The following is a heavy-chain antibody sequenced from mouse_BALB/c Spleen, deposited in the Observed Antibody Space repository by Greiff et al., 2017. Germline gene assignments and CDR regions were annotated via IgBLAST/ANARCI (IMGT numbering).Heavy chain of an antibody. D-gene: IGHD1-1*01. CDR3: ARETTVVATPFAY. J-gene: IGHJ3*01. Sequence: EVMLVESGGGLVQPGGSRKLSCAASGFTFSSFGMHWVRQAPEKGLEWVAYISSGSSTIYYADTVKGRFTISRDNPKNTLFLQMTSLRSEDTAMYYCARETTVVATPFAYWGQGTLVTVSA. V-gene: IGHV5-17*02. CDR1: GFTFSSFG. CDR2: ISSGSSTI.